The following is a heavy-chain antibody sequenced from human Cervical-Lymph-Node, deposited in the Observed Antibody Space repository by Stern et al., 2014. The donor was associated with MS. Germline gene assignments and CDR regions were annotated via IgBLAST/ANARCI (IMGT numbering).Heavy chain of an antibody. D-gene: IGHD2-21*02. J-gene: IGHJ4*02. CDR3: ARDVQGDGNSNLDQ. V-gene: IGHV3-74*01. CDR1: GFTLSSYW. Sequence: EVHLVESGGGLVQPGGSLRLSCAASGFTLSSYWMHWVRQAPGKGLMWISRMNRDGSTTNYADSVKGRFTISRDNAKNMAYLQVNSLRADDTAVYYCARDVQGDGNSNLDQWGQGTLVTVSS. CDR2: MNRDGSTT.